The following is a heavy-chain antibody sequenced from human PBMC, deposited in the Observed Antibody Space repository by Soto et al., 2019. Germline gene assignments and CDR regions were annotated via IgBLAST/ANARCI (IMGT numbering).Heavy chain of an antibody. CDR3: ARGRGILNGYYRIDY. J-gene: IGHJ4*02. V-gene: IGHV4-34*01. CDR1: GGSFSGYY. D-gene: IGHD3-9*01. Sequence: PSETLSLTCAVYGGSFSGYYWSWIRQPPGKGLEWIGEINHSGSTNYNPSLKSRVTISVDTSKNQFSLKLSSVTAADTAVYYCARGRGILNGYYRIDYWGQGTLATVSS. CDR2: INHSGST.